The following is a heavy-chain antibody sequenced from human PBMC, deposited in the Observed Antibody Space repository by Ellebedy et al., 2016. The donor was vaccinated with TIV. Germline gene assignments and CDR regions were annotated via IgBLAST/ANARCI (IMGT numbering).Heavy chain of an antibody. D-gene: IGHD1-26*01. J-gene: IGHJ4*02. CDR1: GFTFSSYA. Sequence: GGSLRLXXAASGFTFSSYAMHWVRQAPGKGLEWVALISSDGNNEYYADSVKGRFTVSRDNSKNTLYLQMNSLRAEDTAVYYCARPRYSGSYFDFDCWGQGTLVTVSS. CDR3: ARPRYSGSYFDFDC. CDR2: ISSDGNNE. V-gene: IGHV3-30-3*01.